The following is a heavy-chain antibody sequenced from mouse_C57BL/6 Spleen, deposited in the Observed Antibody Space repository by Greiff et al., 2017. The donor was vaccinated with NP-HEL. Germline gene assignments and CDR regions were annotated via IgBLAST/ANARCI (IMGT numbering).Heavy chain of an antibody. J-gene: IGHJ3*01. V-gene: IGHV1-74*01. CDR2: IHPSDSDT. D-gene: IGHD3-2*02. Sequence: QVQLKQPGAELVKPGASVKVSCKASGYTFTSYWMHWVKQRPGQGLEWIGSIHPSDSDTNYNQKFKGKATLTVDKSSSTAYMQLSSLTSEDSAVYYCARVDSSGVLAYWGQGTLVTVSA. CDR3: ARVDSSGVLAY. CDR1: GYTFTSYW.